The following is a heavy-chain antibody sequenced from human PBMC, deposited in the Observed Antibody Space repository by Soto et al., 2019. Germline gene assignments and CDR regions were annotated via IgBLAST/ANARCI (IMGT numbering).Heavy chain of an antibody. CDR1: GYTFTSYG. CDR3: ARDMALGGYCTNGVCYFADSWFDP. Sequence: ASVKVSCKASGYTFTSYGISWVRQAPGQGLEWMGWISAYNGNTNYAQKLQGRVTMTTDTSTSTAYMELRSLRSDDTAVYYCARDMALGGYCTNGVCYFADSWFDPWGQGTLVTVS. V-gene: IGHV1-18*01. D-gene: IGHD2-8*01. J-gene: IGHJ5*02. CDR2: ISAYNGNT.